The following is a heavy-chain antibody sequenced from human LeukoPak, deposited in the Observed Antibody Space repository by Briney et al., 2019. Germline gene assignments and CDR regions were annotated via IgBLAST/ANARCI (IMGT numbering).Heavy chain of an antibody. D-gene: IGHD4-23*01. CDR3: ARASTVVTPLAY. Sequence: ASVKVSCKASGYTFTSYYMHWVRQSPGQGLEWMGIINPSGGSTSYAQKFQGRVTMTRDTSTSTVYMELSSLRSEDTAVYYCARASTVVTPLAYWGQGTLVTVSS. V-gene: IGHV1-46*01. CDR1: GYTFTSYY. CDR2: INPSGGST. J-gene: IGHJ4*02.